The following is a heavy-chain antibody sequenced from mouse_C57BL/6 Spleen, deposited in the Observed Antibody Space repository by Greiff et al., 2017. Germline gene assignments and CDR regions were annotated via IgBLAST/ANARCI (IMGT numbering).Heavy chain of an antibody. V-gene: IGHV1-64*01. CDR3: ARSWSMDTPHAMDY. Sequence: DQLQQPGVELVKLGAPVKLSCKVSGNPFTSYWMHWVKQRHGQGLEWIGMIPPNSGSTNYKEKFKTKATLTVDKSSSTAYMQLSTLTSEDSAVYYGARSWSMDTPHAMDYWGQGTSVTVSA. D-gene: IGHD2-10*02. J-gene: IGHJ4*01. CDR2: IPPNSGST. CDR1: GNPFTSYW.